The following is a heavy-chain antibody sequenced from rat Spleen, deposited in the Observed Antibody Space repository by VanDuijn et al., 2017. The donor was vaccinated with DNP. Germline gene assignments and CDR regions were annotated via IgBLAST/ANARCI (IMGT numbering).Heavy chain of an antibody. J-gene: IGHJ1*01. CDR1: GFTFSSYW. CDR2: ITGGSGIT. D-gene: IGHD1-3*01. CDR3: ARHGRVTTVATYWYFDF. V-gene: IGHV5-31*01. Sequence: EVQLVESGGGLVQPGRSLKLSCVASGFTFSSYWMFWIRQVPGKGLEWIASITGGSGITSYPDSVKGRFTISRDNAKSTLYLQMDSLRSEDTATYYCARHGRVTTVATYWYFDFWGPGTMVTVSS.